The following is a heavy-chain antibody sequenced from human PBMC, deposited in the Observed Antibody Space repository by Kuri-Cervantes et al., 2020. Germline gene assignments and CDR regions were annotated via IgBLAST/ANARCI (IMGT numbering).Heavy chain of an antibody. J-gene: IGHJ4*02. CDR3: ARDGGWAKTA. D-gene: IGHD6-19*01. CDR2: INSGGAST. V-gene: IGHV1-46*01. Sequence: ASVKVSCKASGYTFTSSHMHWVRQAPGQGLEWMGIINSGGASTTYAQKFQGRLTMTRDTSTSTDYMELSSLRSEDTAMYYCARDGGWAKTAWGQGTLVTVSS. CDR1: GYTFTSSH.